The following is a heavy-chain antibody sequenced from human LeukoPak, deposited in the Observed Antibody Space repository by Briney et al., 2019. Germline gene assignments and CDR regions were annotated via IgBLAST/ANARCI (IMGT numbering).Heavy chain of an antibody. CDR2: IIPIFGTA. CDR1: GGTFSSYA. CDR3: ARELVGAFDY. J-gene: IGHJ4*02. V-gene: IGHV1-69*13. Sequence: SVKVSCKASGGTFSSYAISWVRQAPGQGLGWMGGIIPIFGTANYAQKFQGRVTITADESTSTAYMELSSLRPEDTAVYYCARELVGAFDYWGQGTLVTVSS. D-gene: IGHD1-26*01.